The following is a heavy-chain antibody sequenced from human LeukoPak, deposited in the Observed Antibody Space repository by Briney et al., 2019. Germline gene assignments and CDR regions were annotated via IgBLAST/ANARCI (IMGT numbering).Heavy chain of an antibody. CDR2: IYSGGST. J-gene: IGHJ4*02. CDR1: GFTVSSNY. V-gene: IGHV3-53*01. Sequence: TGGSLRLSCAASGFTVSSNYMSWVRQAPGKGLEWVSVIYSGGSTYYADSVKGRFTISGDNSKNTLYLQMNSLRAEDTAVYYCAKESRQWLAFDYWGQGTLVTVSS. D-gene: IGHD6-19*01. CDR3: AKESRQWLAFDY.